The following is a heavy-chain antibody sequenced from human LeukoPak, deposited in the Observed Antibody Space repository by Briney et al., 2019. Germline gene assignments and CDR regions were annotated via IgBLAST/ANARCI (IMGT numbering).Heavy chain of an antibody. D-gene: IGHD3-10*01. CDR3: ARDGSPNYGHYAFFDN. CDR2: ITSTATHT. J-gene: IGHJ4*02. CDR1: GFTFSGHS. V-gene: IGHV3-21*01. Sequence: GGSLRLSCATSGFTFSGHSMSWVRQAPGKGLEWVSSITSTATHTYYADSVKGRFTISRDNAKNSLILQTSSLTVADTGIYYCARDGSPNYGHYAFFDNWGQGTLVTVSS.